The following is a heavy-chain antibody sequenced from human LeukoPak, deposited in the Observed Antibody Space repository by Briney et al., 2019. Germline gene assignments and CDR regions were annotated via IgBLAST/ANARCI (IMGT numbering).Heavy chain of an antibody. CDR3: ARAYNWNDYYYYGMDV. D-gene: IGHD1-1*01. Sequence: GASVKVSCKASGYTFTGYYMHWVRQAPGQGLEWMGRINPNSGGTNYAQKFQGRVTMTRDTSISTAYMELSRLRSDDTAVYYCARAYNWNDYYYYGMDVWGQGPRSPSP. CDR2: INPNSGGT. J-gene: IGHJ6*02. V-gene: IGHV1-2*06. CDR1: GYTFTGYY.